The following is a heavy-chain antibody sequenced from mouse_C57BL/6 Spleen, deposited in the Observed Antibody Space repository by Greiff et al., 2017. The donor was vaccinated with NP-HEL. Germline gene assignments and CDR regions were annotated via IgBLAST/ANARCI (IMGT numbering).Heavy chain of an antibody. CDR1: GFTFSDYG. D-gene: IGHD2-2*01. Sequence: EVQRVESGGGLVKPGGSLKLSCAASGFTFSDYGMHWVRQAPEKGLEWVAYISSGSSTIYYADTVKGRFTISRDNAKNTLFLQMTSLRSEDTAMYYCARGGFYGYDGYYYAMDYWGQGTSVTVSS. CDR2: ISSGSSTI. J-gene: IGHJ4*01. V-gene: IGHV5-17*01. CDR3: ARGGFYGYDGYYYAMDY.